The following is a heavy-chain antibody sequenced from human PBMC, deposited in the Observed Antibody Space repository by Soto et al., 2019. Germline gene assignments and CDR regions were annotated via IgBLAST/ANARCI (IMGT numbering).Heavy chain of an antibody. D-gene: IGHD3-10*01. CDR2: ISAYNGNS. CDR1: GYTFTNYG. CDR3: ARGVREFDY. J-gene: IGHJ4*02. Sequence: ASVKVSCKASGYTFTNYGVSWVRQAPGQGLECMGWISAYNGNSNYAPNLQGRVTMTTATSRTTAYMELRTMRSDDTAVYYCARGVREFDYWGQGTQVTVSS. V-gene: IGHV1-18*01.